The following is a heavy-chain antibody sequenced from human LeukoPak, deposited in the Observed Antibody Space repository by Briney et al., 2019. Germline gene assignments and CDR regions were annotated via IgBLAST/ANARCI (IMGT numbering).Heavy chain of an antibody. V-gene: IGHV6-1*01. J-gene: IGHJ4*02. CDR1: GDSVSSTNGA. CDR3: ARNLRVATYFDY. CDR2: TYCRSKLSN. Sequence: SQTLSLTCALSGDSVSSTNGAWHWLRQSPSRGLEWLGRTYCRSKLSNEYALSVKSRITITPDTSKNHFSLQLNSVTPEDTAVYYCARNLRVATYFDYWGQGTLVTVSS. D-gene: IGHD3-10*01.